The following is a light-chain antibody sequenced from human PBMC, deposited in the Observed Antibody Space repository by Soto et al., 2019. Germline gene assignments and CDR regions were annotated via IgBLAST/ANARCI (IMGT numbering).Light chain of an antibody. CDR2: AVS. CDR3: WSYTAREFWV. CDR1: NSDVGRYNF. Sequence: QSSLTQPRSVSGSPGQSVTISCTGTNSDVGRYNFVSWYQQLPGKAPKLLISAVSQRPSGVPDRFSGSKSGNTASLTISWLKLSSEAEYSCWSYTAREFWVVGGRTKVTV. V-gene: IGLV2-11*01. J-gene: IGLJ3*02.